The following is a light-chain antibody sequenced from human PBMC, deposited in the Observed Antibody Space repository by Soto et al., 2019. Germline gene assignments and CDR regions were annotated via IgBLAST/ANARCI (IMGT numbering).Light chain of an antibody. V-gene: IGKV1-5*03. CDR2: QTS. CDR3: QQYSSYSVFT. Sequence: DIQMTQSPSTLSASVGDRVFITCRASQDIGVWLAWYQQKPGKAPKLLIYQTSTLESGVPSRFSGSRSGTEFTLTISCLQPDDFATYYCQQYSSYSVFTFGPGTKVDIK. J-gene: IGKJ3*01. CDR1: QDIGVW.